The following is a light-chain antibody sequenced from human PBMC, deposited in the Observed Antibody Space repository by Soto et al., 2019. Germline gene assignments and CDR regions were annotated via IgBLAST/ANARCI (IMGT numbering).Light chain of an antibody. Sequence: DIQMTQSPSSLSAXVGXXXXXXXRASQSVSRQLNWYQQKPGEAPKLLMFDASRLHSGVPSRFSGSGSGTDFSLTISSLQPEDFATYYCQQSYTTLWTFGQGTKVEIK. V-gene: IGKV1-39*01. CDR2: DAS. CDR3: QQSYTTLWT. J-gene: IGKJ1*01. CDR1: QSVSRQ.